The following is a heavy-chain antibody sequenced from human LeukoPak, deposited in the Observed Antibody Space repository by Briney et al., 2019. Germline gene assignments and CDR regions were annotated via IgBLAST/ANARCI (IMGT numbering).Heavy chain of an antibody. CDR3: ARGDDYAFDY. Sequence: PGGPLRLSCAASGFTFSSYSMNWVRQAPGKGLEWVSSISSSSSSIYYADSVKGRFTISRDNAKNSLYLQMNSLRAEDTAVYYCARGDDYAFDYWGQGTLVTVSS. CDR2: ISSSSSSI. D-gene: IGHD4-17*01. CDR1: GFTFSSYS. J-gene: IGHJ4*02. V-gene: IGHV3-21*01.